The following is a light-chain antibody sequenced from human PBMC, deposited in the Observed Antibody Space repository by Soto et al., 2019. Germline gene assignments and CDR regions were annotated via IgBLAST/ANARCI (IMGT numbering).Light chain of an antibody. CDR1: SGSIASNY. Sequence: NFMLTQPHSVSESPGKTVTISCTRSSGSIASNYVQWYQQRPGSAPTTVICDNNQRPSGVPDRFSGSIDSSSNSASLTISGLKTEDEADYYCQSYDSSNQGVFGGGTQLTVL. J-gene: IGLJ3*02. CDR3: QSYDSSNQGV. V-gene: IGLV6-57*03. CDR2: DNN.